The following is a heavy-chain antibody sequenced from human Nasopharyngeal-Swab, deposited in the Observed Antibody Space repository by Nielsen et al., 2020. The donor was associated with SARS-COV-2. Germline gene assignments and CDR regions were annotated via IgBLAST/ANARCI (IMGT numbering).Heavy chain of an antibody. V-gene: IGHV4-34*11. J-gene: IGHJ5*02. Sequence: SETLSLTCAVDGWSFSGSYWTWIRQSPGKGLEWVASTSYSGKNSYNPSLLTRLTISIDTSRNQVSLKLKSVTAADTALYYCARDLYASGSYGWFDPWGQGTLVTVSS. CDR2: TSYSGKN. CDR1: GWSFSGSY. CDR3: ARDLYASGSYGWFDP. D-gene: IGHD3-10*01.